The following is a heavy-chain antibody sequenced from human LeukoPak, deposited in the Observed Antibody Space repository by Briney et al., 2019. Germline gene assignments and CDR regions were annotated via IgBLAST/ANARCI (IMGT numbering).Heavy chain of an antibody. V-gene: IGHV1-69*13. CDR1: GGTFSSYA. J-gene: IGHJ6*02. CDR3: ARDFQWPPAGMDV. D-gene: IGHD6-19*01. Sequence: GASVTVSCKASGGTFSSYAISWVRQAPGQGLEWMGGIIPIFGTANYARKFQGRVTITADESTSTAYMELSSLRSEDTAVYYCARDFQWPPAGMDVWGQGTTVTVSS. CDR2: IIPIFGTA.